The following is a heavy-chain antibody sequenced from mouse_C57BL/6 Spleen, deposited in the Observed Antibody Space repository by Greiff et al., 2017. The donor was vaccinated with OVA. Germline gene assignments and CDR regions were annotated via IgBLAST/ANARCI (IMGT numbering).Heavy chain of an antibody. V-gene: IGHV1-15*01. D-gene: IGHD2-5*01. CDR3: TRGNHSNGFFLAY. J-gene: IGHJ3*01. Sequence: QVQLQQSGAELVRPGASVTLSCKASGYTFTDYEMHWVKQTPVHGLEWIGAIDPETGGTAYNQKFKGKAILTADKSSSTAYMELRSLTSEDSAVYYCTRGNHSNGFFLAYWGQGTLVTVSA. CDR2: IDPETGGT. CDR1: GYTFTDYE.